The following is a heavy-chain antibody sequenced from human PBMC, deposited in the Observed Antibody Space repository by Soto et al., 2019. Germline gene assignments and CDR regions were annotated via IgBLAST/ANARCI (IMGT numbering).Heavy chain of an antibody. V-gene: IGHV1-8*01. Sequence: ASVKPSCKASGYTFTRYDINWVRQATGQGLEWMGWMNPNSGNTGYAQKFQGRVTMTRNTSISTAYMELSSLRSEDTAVYYCARGHSVNNWFDPWGQGTLVTVSS. J-gene: IGHJ5*02. CDR3: ARGHSVNNWFDP. CDR1: GYTFTRYD. CDR2: MNPNSGNT.